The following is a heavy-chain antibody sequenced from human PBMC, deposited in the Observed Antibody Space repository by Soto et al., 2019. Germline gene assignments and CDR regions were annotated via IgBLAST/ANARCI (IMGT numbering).Heavy chain of an antibody. CDR1: GDSVSSNSAA. CDR2: TYYRSKWYN. V-gene: IGHV6-1*01. Sequence: SQTLSLTCAISGDSVSSNSAAWNWIRQSPSRGLEWLGRTYYRSKWYNDYAVSVKSRITINPDTSKNQFSLQLNSVTHEDTAVYYCARDRGNSSSSGGTYFDYWGQGTLVTVSS. J-gene: IGHJ4*02. D-gene: IGHD6-6*01. CDR3: ARDRGNSSSSGGTYFDY.